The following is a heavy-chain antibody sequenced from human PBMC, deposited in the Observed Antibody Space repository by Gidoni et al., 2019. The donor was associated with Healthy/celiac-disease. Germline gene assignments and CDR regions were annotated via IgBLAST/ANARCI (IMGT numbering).Heavy chain of an antibody. CDR3: ARQARGYSYANDY. J-gene: IGHJ4*02. V-gene: IGHV5-51*01. CDR1: GYSFTSYW. CDR2: IFPGNSDT. D-gene: IGHD5-18*01. Sequence: EVQLVQSGAEVKKPGESLKSSGQGSGYSFTSYWFGWVRQMPGKGLEWMGIIFPGNSDTRYSPSFQGQVTISADKSISTAYMQWSSLKASDTAMYYCARQARGYSYANDYWGQGTLVTVSS.